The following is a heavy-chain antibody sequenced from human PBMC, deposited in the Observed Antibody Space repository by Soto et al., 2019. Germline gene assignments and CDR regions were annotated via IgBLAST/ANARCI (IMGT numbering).Heavy chain of an antibody. Sequence: KTSETLSLTCTVSGGSISSSSYYWGWIRQPPGKGLEWIGSIYYSGSTYYIPSLESRVTISVDRSKNQFSLKLTSVTAADRAVYYCARDRGGTFHLWAQGTLVTVSS. V-gene: IGHV4-39*07. CDR1: GGSISSSSYY. CDR3: ARDRGGTFHL. CDR2: IYYSGST. D-gene: IGHD1-26*01. J-gene: IGHJ1*01.